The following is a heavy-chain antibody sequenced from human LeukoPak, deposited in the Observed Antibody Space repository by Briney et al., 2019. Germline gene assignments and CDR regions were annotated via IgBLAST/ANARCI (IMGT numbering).Heavy chain of an antibody. D-gene: IGHD6-13*01. CDR2: IYYSGST. V-gene: IGHV4-39*01. J-gene: IGHJ5*02. Sequence: PSETLSLTCTVSGGSISSRSYYWGWIRQPPGKGLEGIGSIYYSGSTYHNASVKSRVTISVDTSKNQFSLKLSSVTAADTAVYYCARHELLTGSQQLVEGWFDPWGQGTLVIVSS. CDR1: GGSISSRSYY. CDR3: ARHELLTGSQQLVEGWFDP.